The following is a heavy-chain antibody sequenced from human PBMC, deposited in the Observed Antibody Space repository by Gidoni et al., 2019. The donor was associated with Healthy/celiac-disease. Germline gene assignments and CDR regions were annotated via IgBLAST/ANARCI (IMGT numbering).Heavy chain of an antibody. V-gene: IGHV4-61*02. CDR3: ARDSKWLVRGWFDP. Sequence: QVQLQESGPGLVKPSQTLSLTCTVSGGSISSGSYYWSWIRQPAGKGLEWIGRIYTSGSTNYNHSLKSRVTISVDTSKNQFSLKLSSVTAADTAVYYCARDSKWLVRGWFDPWGQGTLVTVSS. CDR1: GGSISSGSYY. CDR2: IYTSGST. D-gene: IGHD6-19*01. J-gene: IGHJ5*02.